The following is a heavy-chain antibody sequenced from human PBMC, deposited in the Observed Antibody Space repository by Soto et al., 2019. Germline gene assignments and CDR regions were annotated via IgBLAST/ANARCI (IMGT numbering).Heavy chain of an antibody. D-gene: IGHD3-22*01. CDR2: IKQDGSEK. J-gene: IGHJ3*02. V-gene: IGHV3-7*03. CDR1: GFTFSSYW. Sequence: PGGSLRLSCAASGFTFSSYWMSWVRQAPGKGLEWVANIKQDGSEKYYVDSVKGRFTISRDNAKNSLYLQMNSLRAEDTDVYYCARVTTNYYDSSGYYYDAFDIWGQGTMVTVSS. CDR3: ARVTTNYYDSSGYYYDAFDI.